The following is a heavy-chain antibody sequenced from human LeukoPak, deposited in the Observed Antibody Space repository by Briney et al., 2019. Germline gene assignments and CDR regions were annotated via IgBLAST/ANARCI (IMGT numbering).Heavy chain of an antibody. CDR1: GGSIRSNSHY. J-gene: IGHJ4*02. V-gene: IGHV4-39*07. Sequence: SETLSLTCSVSGGSIRSNSHYWGWIRQSPGKGLEWIGSIYYSGTTYYNSSLKSRLTISIDTSKHQFSLKLSSVTAADTAVYYCARGTSTSLFDYWGQGTLVTVSS. D-gene: IGHD2-2*01. CDR3: ARGTSTSLFDY. CDR2: IYYSGTT.